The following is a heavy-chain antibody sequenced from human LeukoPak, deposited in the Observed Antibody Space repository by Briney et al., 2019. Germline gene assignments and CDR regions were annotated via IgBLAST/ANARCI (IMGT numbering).Heavy chain of an antibody. D-gene: IGHD6-19*01. CDR2: ICTSGST. CDR3: AEGGQWLRV. Sequence: SETLSLTCTVSGGSISSYCWSCIRQPAGKGLEWVGRICTSGSTNYNPSLKSRVTMSVDTSKNQFSLKLNSVTAADTAVYYCAEGGQWLRVWGQGTLVTVSS. V-gene: IGHV4-4*07. J-gene: IGHJ4*02. CDR1: GGSISSYC.